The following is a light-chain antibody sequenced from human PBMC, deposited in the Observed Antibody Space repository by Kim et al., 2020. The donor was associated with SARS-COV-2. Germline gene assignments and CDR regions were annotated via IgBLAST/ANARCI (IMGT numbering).Light chain of an antibody. CDR2: SVS. CDR3: QQYGIAPLYA. CDR1: QSVCSHC. Sequence: EIVLTQSPGTLSLSPGERATLSCRTSQSVCSHCLAWYQKKPGQAPRLLFHSVSNRATGIPDRFSGSGSGTDFTLTISRLGPEDFAMYYCQQYGIAPLYAFGQGPRREI. V-gene: IGKV3-20*01. J-gene: IGKJ2*01.